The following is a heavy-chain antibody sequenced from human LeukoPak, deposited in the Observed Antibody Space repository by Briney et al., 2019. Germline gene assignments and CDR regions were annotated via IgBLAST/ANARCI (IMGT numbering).Heavy chain of an antibody. CDR1: GGSLSSYY. CDR2: IYYSGST. J-gene: IGHJ4*02. Sequence: SETLSLTCTVSGGSLSSYYWSWIRQPPGKGLEWIGYIYYSGSTNYNPSLKSRVTISVDTSKNQFSLKLSSVTAADTAVYYCARVSGITMVRNFDYWGQGTLVTVSS. CDR3: ARVSGITMVRNFDY. V-gene: IGHV4-59*01. D-gene: IGHD3-10*01.